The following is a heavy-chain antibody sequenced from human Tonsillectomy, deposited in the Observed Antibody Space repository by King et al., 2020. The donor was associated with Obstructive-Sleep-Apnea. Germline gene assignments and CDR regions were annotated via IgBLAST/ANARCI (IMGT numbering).Heavy chain of an antibody. CDR2: IYYTGPT. Sequence: VQLQESGPGLVKPSETLSLTCTVSGGSISSYYWSWIRQPPGKGLEWIGHIYYTGPTSYNPSLESRVTISLDTSKIRFSPKLSSVSAADTAVYYCGRYLIVGTKTKWFDPWGQGTLVTVSS. J-gene: IGHJ5*02. CDR1: GGSISSYY. D-gene: IGHD1-26*01. CDR3: GRYLIVGTKTKWFDP. V-gene: IGHV4-59*08.